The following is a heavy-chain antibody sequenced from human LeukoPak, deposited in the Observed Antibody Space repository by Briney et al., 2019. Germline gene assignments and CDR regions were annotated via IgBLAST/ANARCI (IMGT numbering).Heavy chain of an antibody. D-gene: IGHD4-17*01. CDR2: IYTSGST. V-gene: IGHV4-61*02. Sequence: NSSETLSLTCTVSGYSISSGYYWSWIRQPAGKGLEWIGRIYTSGSTDYNPSLKSRVTISLDTSKNQFSLKLNSVSAADTAVYYCATEREGPYGYLDYWGQGSLVTVSS. CDR3: ATEREGPYGYLDY. J-gene: IGHJ4*02. CDR1: GYSISSGYY.